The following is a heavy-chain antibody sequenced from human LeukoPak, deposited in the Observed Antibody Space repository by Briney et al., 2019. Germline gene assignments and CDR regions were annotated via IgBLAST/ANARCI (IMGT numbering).Heavy chain of an antibody. CDR2: VNSNTGAT. Sequence: ASVKVPCKASGYTFTDHFLHWVRQAPGQGLEWMGWVNSNTGATQYAQKFQGRVTMTRDTSITTSYMDLSRLTSDDTAVYFCVRENIVATRWFDPWGQGTLVTVSS. J-gene: IGHJ5*02. CDR3: VRENIVATRWFDP. CDR1: GYTFTDHF. V-gene: IGHV1-2*02. D-gene: IGHD5-12*01.